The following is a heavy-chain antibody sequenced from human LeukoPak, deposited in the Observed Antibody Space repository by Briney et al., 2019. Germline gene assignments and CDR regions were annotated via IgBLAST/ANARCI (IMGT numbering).Heavy chain of an antibody. V-gene: IGHV4-59*02. Sequence: SETLSLTCSVSGASVSNHYCTWIRQPPGKRLEWIGYAYYSGSTNYNASLKSRVTISVDTSKNQFSLRLNSVTAADTAVYYCAISYGDYVLDSWGQGTLVIVSS. CDR1: GASVSNHY. J-gene: IGHJ4*02. CDR2: AYYSGST. D-gene: IGHD4-17*01. CDR3: AISYGDYVLDS.